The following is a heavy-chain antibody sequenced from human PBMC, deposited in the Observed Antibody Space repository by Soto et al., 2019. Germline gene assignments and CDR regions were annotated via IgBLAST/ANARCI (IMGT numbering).Heavy chain of an antibody. CDR2: IYSGGST. CDR1: GFTVSSNY. J-gene: IGHJ6*02. V-gene: IGHV3-53*02. CDR3: ARDLVVTASGGDYYYGMDV. D-gene: IGHD2-21*02. Sequence: EVQLVETGGGLIQPGGSLRLSCAASGFTVSSNYMSWVRQAPGKGLEWVSAIYSGGSTYYAESVKGRFTISRDNSKNTLYLQMNSLRAEDTAVYYCARDLVVTASGGDYYYGMDVWGQGTTVTVSS.